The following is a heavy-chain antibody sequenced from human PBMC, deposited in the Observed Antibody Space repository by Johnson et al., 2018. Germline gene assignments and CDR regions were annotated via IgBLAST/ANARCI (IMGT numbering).Heavy chain of an antibody. CDR2: IRSKANSYAT. CDR3: TILLGYCSSTSCYARGYYYYYMDV. J-gene: IGHJ6*03. Sequence: VQLVQSGGGLVQPGGSLKLSCAASGFTFSGSAMHWVRQASGKGLEGVGRIRSKANSYATDYAASVKGRFTIPSDDSKNKAYLQMNSLKTEDTAVYYCTILLGYCSSTSCYARGYYYYYMDVWGKGTTVTVSS. D-gene: IGHD2-2*01. V-gene: IGHV3-73*01. CDR1: GFTFSGSA.